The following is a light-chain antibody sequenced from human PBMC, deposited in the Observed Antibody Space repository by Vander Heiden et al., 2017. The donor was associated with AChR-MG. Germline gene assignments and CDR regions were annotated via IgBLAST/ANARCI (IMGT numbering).Light chain of an antibody. CDR2: DVS. V-gene: IGLV2-14*01. Sequence: QSAPTQPGSGSGSPGQSITISCTGTSSDVGGYNYVSWYQQHPGKAPKLMIYDVSNRPSGVSNRFSGSKSGNTASLTISGLQAEDEADYYCSSYTSSSTRVVFGGGTKLTVL. CDR3: SSYTSSSTRVV. CDR1: SSDVGGYNY. J-gene: IGLJ2*01.